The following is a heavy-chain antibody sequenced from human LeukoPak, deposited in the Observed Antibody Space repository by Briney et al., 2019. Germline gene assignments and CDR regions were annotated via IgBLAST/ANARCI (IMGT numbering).Heavy chain of an antibody. CDR2: MNPNSGNT. Sequence: ASVKVSCKASGYTFTNYDINWVRQATGQGLEWMGWMNPNSGNTGYPQKFHDRVTMTRDTSISTAYMELSSLRSEDTAVYYCARVYGPIDYWGQGTLVTVSS. V-gene: IGHV1-8*01. CDR1: GYTFTNYD. CDR3: ARVYGPIDY. J-gene: IGHJ4*02. D-gene: IGHD2-8*01.